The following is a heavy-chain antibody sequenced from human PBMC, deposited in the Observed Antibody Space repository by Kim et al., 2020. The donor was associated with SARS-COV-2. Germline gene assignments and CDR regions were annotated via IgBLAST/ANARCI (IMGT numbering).Heavy chain of an antibody. D-gene: IGHD3-9*01. CDR1: GYTLTELS. CDR3: ATGVYFDWLGGMDV. V-gene: IGHV1-24*01. J-gene: IGHJ6*02. Sequence: ASVKVSCKVSGYTLTELSMHWVRQAPGKGLEWMGGFDPEDGETIYAQKFQGRVTMTADTSTDTAYMELSSLRSEDTAVYYCATGVYFDWLGGMDVWGQGTTVTVSS. CDR2: FDPEDGET.